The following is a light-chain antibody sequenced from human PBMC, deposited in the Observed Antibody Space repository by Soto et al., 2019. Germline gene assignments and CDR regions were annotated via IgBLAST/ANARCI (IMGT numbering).Light chain of an antibody. CDR1: STDVGGYNY. V-gene: IGLV2-14*01. CDR3: SSYTTSSTQV. Sequence: QSALTQPASVSGSPGQSITISCTGTSTDVGGYNYVSWYQQHPGKAPKLMIYEVSNRPSGVSNRLSGSKSGNTASLTISGLQAEDEADYYCSSYTTSSTQVFGGGTQLTVL. J-gene: IGLJ3*02. CDR2: EVS.